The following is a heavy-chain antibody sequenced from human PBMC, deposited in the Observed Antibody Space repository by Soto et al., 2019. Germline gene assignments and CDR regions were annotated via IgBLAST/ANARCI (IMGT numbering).Heavy chain of an antibody. CDR2: IYHIGST. Sequence: SETLSLTCTVSGGSISGYHWSWVRQSPGKGLEWIGDIYHIGSTNYNPSLRGRVTISVDKSNNQFSLTLKYVTAADTAVYYCATLPPRIEVTVLPIPTWGQGTLVTVSS. V-gene: IGHV4-59*12. D-gene: IGHD2-15*01. CDR1: GGSISGYH. CDR3: ATLPPRIEVTVLPIPT. J-gene: IGHJ5*02.